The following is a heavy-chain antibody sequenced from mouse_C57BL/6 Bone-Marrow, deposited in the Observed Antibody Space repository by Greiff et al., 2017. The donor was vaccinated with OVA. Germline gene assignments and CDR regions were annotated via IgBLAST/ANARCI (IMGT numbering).Heavy chain of an antibody. CDR2: INPYNGGT. J-gene: IGHJ4*01. D-gene: IGHD2-3*01. CDR3: ARVGYYVDYAMDY. V-gene: IGHV1-19*01. Sequence: VQLKQSGPVLVKPGASVKMSCKASGYTFTDYYMNWVKQSHGKSLEWIGVINPYNGGTSYNQKFKGKATLTVDKSSSTAYMELNSLTSEGSAVYYCARVGYYVDYAMDYWGQGTSVTVSS. CDR1: GYTFTDYY.